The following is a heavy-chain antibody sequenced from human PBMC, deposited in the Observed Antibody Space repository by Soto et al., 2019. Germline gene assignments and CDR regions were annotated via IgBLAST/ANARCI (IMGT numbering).Heavy chain of an antibody. V-gene: IGHV3-30-3*01. Sequence: VGSLRLSCAASGFPFSSFAMHWVRQAPGKGLEWVAVISNDGNNKNYADSVKGRLTISRDNSMNTLYLQMSSLRPDDTAVYYCAIGRDPYNYNYWGRGTLVTVSS. CDR3: AIGRDPYNYNY. CDR2: ISNDGNNK. J-gene: IGHJ4*02. D-gene: IGHD5-12*01. CDR1: GFPFSSFA.